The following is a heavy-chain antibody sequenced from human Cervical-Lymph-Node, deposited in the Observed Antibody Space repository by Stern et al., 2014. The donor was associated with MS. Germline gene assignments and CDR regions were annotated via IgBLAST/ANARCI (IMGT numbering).Heavy chain of an antibody. CDR1: GYTFTSYD. CDR2: MNPYSGNA. Sequence: VQLVQSGAEVKKPGASGKVSCKASGYTFTSYDINWVRQGPGQGLEWMGWMNPYSGNAVYAQKFQGRVTMTRDTSTSTAYLELTSLRSEDTAVFYCARGRELLSLDYWGQGTLVTVSS. J-gene: IGHJ4*02. CDR3: ARGRELLSLDY. D-gene: IGHD1-26*01. V-gene: IGHV1-8*01.